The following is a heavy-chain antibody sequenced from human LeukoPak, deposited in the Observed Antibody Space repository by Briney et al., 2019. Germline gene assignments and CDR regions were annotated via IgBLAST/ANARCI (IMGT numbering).Heavy chain of an antibody. V-gene: IGHV3-30*18. CDR3: AKESGIRSYGAYFPH. CDR2: ISYDASTK. J-gene: IGHJ1*01. D-gene: IGHD4-17*01. Sequence: GGSLRLSCAASGFTFSNYGMQWVRQAPGKGLEWVAVISYDASTKYYADSVKGRFTISRDNSKSTLYLQMNSLRAEDTAVYYCAKESGIRSYGAYFPHWGQGTLVIVSS. CDR1: GFTFSNYG.